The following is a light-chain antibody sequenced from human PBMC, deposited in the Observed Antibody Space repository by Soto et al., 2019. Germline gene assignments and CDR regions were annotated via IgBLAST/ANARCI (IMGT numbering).Light chain of an antibody. CDR2: GAS. CDR3: QQYNNWPLT. Sequence: IVMTKSPTTLSVSPGERATLSCRASQSVYSNLAWYQQKPGQAPRFLIYGASTRATGIPARFSGSGSGTEFTLTISSLQSEDFAVYYCQQYNNWPLTFGRGTRLEIK. CDR1: QSVYSN. J-gene: IGKJ5*01. V-gene: IGKV3-15*01.